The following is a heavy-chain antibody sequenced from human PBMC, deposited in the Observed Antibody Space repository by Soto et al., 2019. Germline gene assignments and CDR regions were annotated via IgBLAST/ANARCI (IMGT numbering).Heavy chain of an antibody. D-gene: IGHD1-1*01. Sequence: QVQLVQSGAEVKKPGSSVKVSCKASGGTFSSYPISWVRQGPGQGLEWMGGIIPIFGTANYAQKFQGRVTITADEATSTAYMELRSLRSEDTDVYYCARVALEPSYYYYGMDVWGQGTTVTVSS. J-gene: IGHJ6*02. V-gene: IGHV1-69*12. CDR3: ARVALEPSYYYYGMDV. CDR2: IIPIFGTA. CDR1: GGTFSSYP.